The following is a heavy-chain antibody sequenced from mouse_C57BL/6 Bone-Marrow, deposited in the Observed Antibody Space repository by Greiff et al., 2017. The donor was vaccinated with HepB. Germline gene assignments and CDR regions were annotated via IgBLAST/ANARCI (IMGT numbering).Heavy chain of an antibody. CDR3: ARYVYYYGSSSFAY. Sequence: QVTLKVSGPGILQPSQTLSLTCSFSGFSLSTFGMGVGWIRQPSGKGLEWLAHTWWDDDKYYNPALKSRLTISKDTSKNQVFLKIANVDTADTATYYCARYVYYYGSSSFAYWGQGTLVTVSA. CDR1: GFSLSTFGMG. J-gene: IGHJ3*01. D-gene: IGHD1-1*01. V-gene: IGHV8-8*01. CDR2: TWWDDDK.